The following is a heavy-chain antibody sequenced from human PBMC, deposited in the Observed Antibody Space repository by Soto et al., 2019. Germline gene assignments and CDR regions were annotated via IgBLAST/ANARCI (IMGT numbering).Heavy chain of an antibody. V-gene: IGHV3-33*01. J-gene: IGHJ4*02. D-gene: IGHD3-22*01. Sequence: QVQLVESGGGVVQPGRSLRLSCAASGFTFSSYGMHWVRQAPGKGLEWVAVIWYDGSNKYYADSVKGRFTISRDNSKNTLYLQMNSRRGEDTGVYYCARDRGIDDSSGYLAVGAPPPDYWGQGTLVTVSS. CDR3: ARDRGIDDSSGYLAVGAPPPDY. CDR2: IWYDGSNK. CDR1: GFTFSSYG.